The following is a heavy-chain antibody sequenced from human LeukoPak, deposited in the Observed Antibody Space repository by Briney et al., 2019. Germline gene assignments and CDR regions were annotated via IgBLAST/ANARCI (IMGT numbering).Heavy chain of an antibody. CDR1: GGSFSGYY. Sequence: NPSETLSLTCAVYGGSFSGYYWSWIRQPPGKGLEWIGEINHSGSTNYNPSLKSRVTISVDTSKNQFSLKLSSVTAADTAVYYCARRRITMVRGVILDYWGQGTLVTVSS. CDR2: INHSGST. V-gene: IGHV4-34*01. J-gene: IGHJ4*02. CDR3: ARRRITMVRGVILDY. D-gene: IGHD3-10*01.